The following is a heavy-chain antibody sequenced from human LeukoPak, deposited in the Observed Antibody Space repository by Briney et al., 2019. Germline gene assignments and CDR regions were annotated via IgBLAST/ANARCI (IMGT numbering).Heavy chain of an antibody. CDR2: IYTSGST. CDR3: ARSLPLCGWCPDAFDI. Sequence: SQTLSLTCTVSGGSISSGSYYWSWIRQPAGKGLGWIGRIYTSGSTNYNPSLKSRVTISVDTSKNQFSLKLSSVTAADTAVYYCARSLPLCGWCPDAFDIWGQGTMVTVSS. CDR1: GGSISSGSYY. J-gene: IGHJ3*02. D-gene: IGHD2-8*02. V-gene: IGHV4-61*02.